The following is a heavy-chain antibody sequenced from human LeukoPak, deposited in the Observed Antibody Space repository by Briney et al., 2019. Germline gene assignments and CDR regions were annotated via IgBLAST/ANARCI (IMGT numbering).Heavy chain of an antibody. CDR3: ASRRSDEYYFDY. Sequence: SETLSLTCAVSGGSISSGGHSWSWIRQPPGKGLEWIGYIYHSGSTYYNPSLKSRVTISVDRSKNQFSLKLSSVTAADTAVYYCASRRSDEYYFDYWGQGTLVTVSS. D-gene: IGHD3-16*01. J-gene: IGHJ4*02. CDR2: IYHSGST. V-gene: IGHV4-30-2*01. CDR1: GGSISSGGHS.